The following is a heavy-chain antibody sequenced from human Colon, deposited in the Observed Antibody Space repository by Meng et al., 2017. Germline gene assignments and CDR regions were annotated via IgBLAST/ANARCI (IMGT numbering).Heavy chain of an antibody. Sequence: QVPVVESGGGVVQPGRSLGLSCVASGFTFNNYGMHWVRQAPGKGLEWVAIIWHDGGNKYYADSVKGRFTITRDNSKNTLFLQISSLRAEDMAVYFCATFQYSMEDDWGQGTLVTVSS. CDR1: GFTFNNYG. CDR3: ATFQYSMEDD. V-gene: IGHV3-33*01. J-gene: IGHJ4*02. CDR2: IWHDGGNK. D-gene: IGHD6-13*01.